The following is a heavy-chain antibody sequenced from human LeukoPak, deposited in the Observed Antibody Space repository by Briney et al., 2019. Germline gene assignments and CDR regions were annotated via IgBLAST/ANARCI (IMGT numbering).Heavy chain of an antibody. CDR1: GFTFSGSA. J-gene: IGHJ6*02. V-gene: IGHV3-73*01. CDR2: IRSKGNSYAT. D-gene: IGHD1-26*01. CDR3: FREKRAHAEYYYYGLDV. Sequence: GGSLRLSCAASGFTFSGSAMHCVRQASGKGLEWVGRIRSKGNSYATAYAASVSGRFTISRDDPNNTAYLQMSSLKPEDTAVDYSFREKRAHAEYYYYGLDVWGQGTTVTVPS.